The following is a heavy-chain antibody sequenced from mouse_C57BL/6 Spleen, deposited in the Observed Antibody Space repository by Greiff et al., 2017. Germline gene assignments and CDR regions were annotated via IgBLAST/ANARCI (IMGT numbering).Heavy chain of an antibody. D-gene: IGHD2-3*01. J-gene: IGHJ4*01. CDR2: IDPSDSYT. CDR1: GYTFTSYW. V-gene: IGHV1-69*01. CDR3: ERVYDYDGMDY. Sequence: QVQLQQPGAELVMPGASVKLSCKASGYTFTSYWMHWVKQRPGQGLEWIGEIDPSDSYTNYNQKFKGKSTLTVDKSSSTAYMQLSSLTSEDSAVYYCERVYDYDGMDYWGQGTSVTVSS.